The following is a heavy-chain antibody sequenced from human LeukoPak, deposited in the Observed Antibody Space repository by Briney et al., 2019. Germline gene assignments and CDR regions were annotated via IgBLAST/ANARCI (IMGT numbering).Heavy chain of an antibody. CDR2: IWYDGSNK. J-gene: IGHJ4*02. CDR3: AREGPRGNSQFDY. CDR1: GFTVSSYG. V-gene: IGHV3-33*08. D-gene: IGHD2/OR15-2a*01. Sequence: GGSLRLSCAASGFTVSSYGMSWVRQAPGKGLEWVALIWYDGSNKYYTDSVKGRLTISRDNSKNTLYLQMNSLRAEDTAVYYCAREGPRGNSQFDYWGQGTLVTVSS.